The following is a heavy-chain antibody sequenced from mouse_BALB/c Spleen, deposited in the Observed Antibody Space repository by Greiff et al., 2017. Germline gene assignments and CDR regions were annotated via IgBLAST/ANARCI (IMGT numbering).Heavy chain of an antibody. J-gene: IGHJ2*01. Sequence: QVQLKQSGAELVKPGASVKLSCKASGYTFTSYYMYWVKQRPGQGLEWIGEINPSNGGTNFNEKFKDKATLTVDKSSSTAYMQLSSPTSEDSAVYYCTRVVAYYFDYWGQGTTLTVSS. CDR1: GYTFTSYY. V-gene: IGHV1S81*02. CDR3: TRVVAYYFDY. CDR2: INPSNGGT. D-gene: IGHD1-1*01.